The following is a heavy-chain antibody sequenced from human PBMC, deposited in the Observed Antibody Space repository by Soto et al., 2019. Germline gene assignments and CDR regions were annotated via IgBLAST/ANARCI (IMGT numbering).Heavy chain of an antibody. J-gene: IGHJ4*02. CDR1: GFTFSSYA. Sequence: QVQLVESGGGVVQPGRSLRLSCAASGFTFSSYAMHWVRQAPGKGLEWVAVISYDGSNKYYADSVKGRFTISRDNSKNTLYLQMNSLRAEDTAVYYCERVSWILSPKAGYIDYWGQGTLVTVSS. CDR2: ISYDGSNK. V-gene: IGHV3-30-3*01. CDR3: ERVSWILSPKAGYIDY. D-gene: IGHD3-9*01.